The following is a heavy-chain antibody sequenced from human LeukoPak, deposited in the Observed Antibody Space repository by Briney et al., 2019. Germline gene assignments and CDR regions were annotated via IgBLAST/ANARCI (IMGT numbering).Heavy chain of an antibody. V-gene: IGHV3-33*08. CDR1: GFTFSSYW. CDR3: TRDPPNSGWAFAS. J-gene: IGHJ4*02. D-gene: IGHD6-19*01. CDR2: VWSGGNYK. Sequence: AGGSLRLSCAASGFTFSSYWMHWVRQAPGKGLEWVAMVWSGGNYKFYGDSVKGRFTVSRDDSDNTVYLQMTSLRAEDTAIYYCTRDPPNSGWAFASWGQGTLVTVSS.